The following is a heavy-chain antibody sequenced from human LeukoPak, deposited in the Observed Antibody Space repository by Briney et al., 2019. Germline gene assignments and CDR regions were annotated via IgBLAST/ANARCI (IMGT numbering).Heavy chain of an antibody. CDR3: ARANSMTTVTTSHYYGMDV. V-gene: IGHV3-48*04. Sequence: GGSLRLSCVVSGFTLSTASMNWVRQAPGKGLEWISHIDKGGITIYYAASVKGRFTISRDSAKNSLYLQMNSLRAEDTAVYYCARANSMTTVTTSHYYGMDVWGQGTTVTVSS. D-gene: IGHD4-17*01. CDR2: IDKGGITI. CDR1: GFTLSTAS. J-gene: IGHJ6*02.